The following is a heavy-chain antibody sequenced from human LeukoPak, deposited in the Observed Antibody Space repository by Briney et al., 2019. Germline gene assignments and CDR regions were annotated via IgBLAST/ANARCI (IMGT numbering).Heavy chain of an antibody. CDR2: IYYSGST. Sequence: PSETLSLTCTVSGGSISSYYWSWIRQPPGKGLEWIGYIYYSGSTNYNPSLKSRVTISVDTSKNQFSLKLSSVTAADTAVYYCARRLGSGWYEAFDYWGQGTLVTVSS. V-gene: IGHV4-59*08. CDR3: ARRLGSGWYEAFDY. CDR1: GGSISSYY. D-gene: IGHD6-19*01. J-gene: IGHJ4*02.